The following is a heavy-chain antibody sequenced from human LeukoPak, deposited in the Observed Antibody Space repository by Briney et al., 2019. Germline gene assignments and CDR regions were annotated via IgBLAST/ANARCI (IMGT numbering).Heavy chain of an antibody. CDR2: ISYDGSNK. CDR3: ARDGGDYEFDY. Sequence: GGSLRLSCAASGFTFSSYGMHWVRQAPGKGLEWVAVISYDGSNKYYADSVKGRFTISRDNSKNTLYLQMNSLRAEDTAVYYCARDGGDYEFDYWGQGTLVTVSS. J-gene: IGHJ4*02. CDR1: GFTFSSYG. D-gene: IGHD4-17*01. V-gene: IGHV3-30*03.